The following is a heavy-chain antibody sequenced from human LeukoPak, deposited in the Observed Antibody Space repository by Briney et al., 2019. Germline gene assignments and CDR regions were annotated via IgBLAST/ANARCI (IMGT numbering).Heavy chain of an antibody. Sequence: ASVKVSCKPSGYTFTSYGISWVRQAPGQGLEWMGWISAYNGNTNYAQKFQGRVTMTRDTSISTAYMELSRLRSDDTAVYYCARDPVVGSSSGFDYWGQGTLVTVSS. J-gene: IGHJ4*02. CDR3: ARDPVVGSSSGFDY. D-gene: IGHD6-6*01. CDR2: ISAYNGNT. CDR1: GYTFTSYG. V-gene: IGHV1-18*01.